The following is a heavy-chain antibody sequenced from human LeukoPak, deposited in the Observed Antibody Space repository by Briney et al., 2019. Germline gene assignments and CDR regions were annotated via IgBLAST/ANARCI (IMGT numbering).Heavy chain of an antibody. CDR3: ARGSSGDYY. CDR1: GCTLSSYA. V-gene: IGHV3-30-3*01. D-gene: IGHD6-19*01. Sequence: GGSLRLSCVASGCTLSSYAMRWVRQAPGKGLEWVAVISYDGYNKYYADSVKGRFTSSRDNPKNTLYLQMNSLRVEDTAVYFCARGSSGDYYWGQGTLVTVSS. J-gene: IGHJ4*02. CDR2: ISYDGYNK.